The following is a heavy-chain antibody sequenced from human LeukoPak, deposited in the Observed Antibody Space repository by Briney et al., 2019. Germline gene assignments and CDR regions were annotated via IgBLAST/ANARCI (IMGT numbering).Heavy chain of an antibody. CDR2: INPSGGST. CDR1: GYTVTSYY. Sequence: ASVKVSCKASGYTVTSYYMHWVRQAPGQGLEWMGIINPSGGSTSYAQKFQGRVTMTRDTSTSTVYMELSSLRSEDTAVYYCAREIAAAGPWFDPWGQGTLVTVSS. CDR3: AREIAAAGPWFDP. V-gene: IGHV1-46*01. D-gene: IGHD6-13*01. J-gene: IGHJ5*02.